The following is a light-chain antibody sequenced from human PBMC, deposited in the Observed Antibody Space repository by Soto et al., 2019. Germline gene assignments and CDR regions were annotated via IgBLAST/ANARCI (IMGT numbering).Light chain of an antibody. J-gene: IGKJ3*01. CDR2: ATS. Sequence: QMTQSPSSVSASVGDRVTMTCRASQGVGGWLAWYQQKPGKVPKLLIYATSSLHSGVPSRFSGSGSGTDFTLSISSLRPEDFATYYCQQTHSLPLSFGPGTKVDIK. V-gene: IGKV1-12*01. CDR3: QQTHSLPLS. CDR1: QGVGGW.